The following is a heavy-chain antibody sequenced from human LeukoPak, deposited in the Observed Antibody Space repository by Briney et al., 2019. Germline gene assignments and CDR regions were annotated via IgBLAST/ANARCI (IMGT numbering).Heavy chain of an antibody. CDR2: ITGSGNII. V-gene: IGHV3-11*01. J-gene: IGHJ3*02. Sequence: GGSLRLSCAASGFTFSDYYMSWIRQAPGKGLEWVSYITGSGNIIYYADSVKGRFTISRDNAKNSLYLQMNSLRAEDMALYYCAKDMTTVTTGAFDIWGQGTMVTVSS. CDR3: AKDMTTVTTGAFDI. CDR1: GFTFSDYY. D-gene: IGHD4-17*01.